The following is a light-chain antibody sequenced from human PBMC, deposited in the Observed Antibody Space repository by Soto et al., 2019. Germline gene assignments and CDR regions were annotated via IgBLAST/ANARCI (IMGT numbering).Light chain of an antibody. CDR3: QKYSGAPFT. CDR1: QAISNY. V-gene: IGKV1-27*01. J-gene: IGKJ3*01. Sequence: DIQMTQSPSSLSASIGDRVTITCRAIQAISNYLAWYQLKPGQVPKLLIYAASILQSGVPSRFSGSGSGTDFTLTISSLQPEDIATYYFQKYSGAPFTFGPGTKVDIK. CDR2: AAS.